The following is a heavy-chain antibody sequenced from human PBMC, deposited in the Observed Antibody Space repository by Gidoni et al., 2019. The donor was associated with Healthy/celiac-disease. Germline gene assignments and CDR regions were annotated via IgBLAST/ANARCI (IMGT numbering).Heavy chain of an antibody. Sequence: QVQLVESGGGVVQPGRSRRLSCAASGFTFSRYGMHWVRQAPGKGLEWLAVIWYDGSNKYYADSVKGRFTISRDNSKNTLYLQMNSLRAEDTAVYYCARAKWPYYFDYWGQGTLVTVSS. CDR2: IWYDGSNK. CDR1: GFTFSRYG. J-gene: IGHJ4*02. D-gene: IGHD2-8*01. V-gene: IGHV3-33*01. CDR3: ARAKWPYYFDY.